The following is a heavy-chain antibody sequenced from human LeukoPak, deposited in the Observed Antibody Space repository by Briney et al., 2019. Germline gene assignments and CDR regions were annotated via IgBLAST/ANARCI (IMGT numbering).Heavy chain of an antibody. CDR2: IYYSGST. V-gene: IGHV4-39*07. J-gene: IGHJ4*02. Sequence: PSETLSLTCTVSGGSISSSSYYWGWIRQPPGKRLEWIGSIYYSGSTCYNPSLKSLVTISVDTSKNQFSLKLSSVTAADTAFYFCARAGGRDFHFDSWGQGTLVTVSS. CDR3: ARAGGRDFHFDS. D-gene: IGHD5-12*01. CDR1: GGSISSSSYY.